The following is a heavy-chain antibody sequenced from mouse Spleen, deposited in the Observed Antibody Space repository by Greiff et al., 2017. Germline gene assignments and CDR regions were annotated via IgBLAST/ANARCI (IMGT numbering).Heavy chain of an antibody. CDR2: INSNGGST. V-gene: IGHV5-6-2*01. CDR1: GFTFSSYA. CDR3: ARSGWDGYYFDY. Sequence: EVKLQESGGGLVKPGGSLKLSCAASGFTFSSYAMSWVRQTPEKRLEWVAAINSNGGSTYYPDTVKDRFTISRDNAKNTLYLQMSSLRSEDTALYYGARSGWDGYYFDYWGQGTTLTVSS. D-gene: IGHD3-1*01. J-gene: IGHJ2*01.